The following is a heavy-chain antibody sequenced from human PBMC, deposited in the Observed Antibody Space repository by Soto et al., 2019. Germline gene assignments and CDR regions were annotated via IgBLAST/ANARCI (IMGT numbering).Heavy chain of an antibody. CDR1: GFSFSTFE. CDR2: ISDDGSRT. D-gene: IGHD3-16*01. CDR3: VKGGWLDF. Sequence: EVPLLESGGGLAQPGGSLRLSCAASGFSFSTFEMSWVRQAPGRGLEWVSFISDDGSRTCYADAVKGRFTISRDNSKHTLYLQMNSLTAEDTAVYACVKGGWLDFWGQGTLVTVSS. V-gene: IGHV3-23*01. J-gene: IGHJ5*01.